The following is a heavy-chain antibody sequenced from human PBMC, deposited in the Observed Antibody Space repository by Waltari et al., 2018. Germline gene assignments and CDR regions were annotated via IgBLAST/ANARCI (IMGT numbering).Heavy chain of an antibody. CDR3: ATRLGVTIFGVVPGDAFDI. CDR1: GYSISSGYY. CDR2: IYHSGRT. J-gene: IGHJ3*02. V-gene: IGHV4-38-2*02. Sequence: QVQLQESGPGLVKPSETLSLTCTVSGYSISSGYYWGWIRQPPGKGLEWIGSIYHSGRTYYNPSIKSRVTISVDTSKNQFSLKLSSVTAADTAVYYCATRLGVTIFGVVPGDAFDIWGQGTMVTVSS. D-gene: IGHD3-3*01.